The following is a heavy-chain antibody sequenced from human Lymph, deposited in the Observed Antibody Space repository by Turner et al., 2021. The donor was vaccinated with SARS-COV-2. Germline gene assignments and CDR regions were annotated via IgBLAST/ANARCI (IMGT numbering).Heavy chain of an antibody. D-gene: IGHD6-13*01. J-gene: IGHJ6*02. CDR2: IYSGGTT. Sequence: EGQLVETGGGLIQPGGSLRLSCAASGIIVSRNYMNWVRQAPGKGLEWVSVIYSGGTTYYADSVKGRFTISRDNSKNTLYLQMNSLRVEDTAVYYCARDLGTYGMDVWGQGTTVTASS. CDR3: ARDLGTYGMDV. V-gene: IGHV3-53*02. CDR1: GIIVSRNY.